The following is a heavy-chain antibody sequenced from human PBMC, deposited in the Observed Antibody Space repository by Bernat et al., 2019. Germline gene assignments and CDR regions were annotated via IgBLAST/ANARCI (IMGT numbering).Heavy chain of an antibody. J-gene: IGHJ5*02. Sequence: QVQLQQWGAGLLKPSETLSLTCAVYGGSFSGYYWSWIRQPPGKGLEWIGEINHSGSTNYNPSLKSRVTISVDTSKNQFSLKLSSVTAADTAVYYCARLTYDFWSGRYPAWFDPWGQGTLVTVSS. CDR3: ARLTYDFWSGRYPAWFDP. CDR1: GGSFSGYY. CDR2: INHSGST. D-gene: IGHD3-3*01. V-gene: IGHV4-34*01.